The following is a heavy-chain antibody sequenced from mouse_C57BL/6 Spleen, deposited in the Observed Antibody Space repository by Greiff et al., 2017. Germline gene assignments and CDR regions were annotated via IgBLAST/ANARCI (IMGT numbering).Heavy chain of an antibody. V-gene: IGHV1-61*01. CDR2: IYPSDSET. CDR1: GYTFTSYW. Sequence: QVQLQQPGAELVRPGSSVKLSCKASGYTFTSYWMDWVKQRPGQGLEWIGNIYPSDSETHYNQKFKDKATLTVDKSSSTAYMQLSSLTSEDSAVYYCARGMNDYPYARDYWGQGTSVPVPS. CDR3: ARGMNDYPYARDY. J-gene: IGHJ4*01. D-gene: IGHD2-4*01.